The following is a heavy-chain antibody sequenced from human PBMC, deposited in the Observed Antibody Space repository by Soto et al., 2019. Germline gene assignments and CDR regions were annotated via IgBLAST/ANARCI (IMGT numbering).Heavy chain of an antibody. CDR1: GFTFSSYS. J-gene: IGHJ3*02. CDR3: ARDQTATIPPSAFDI. Sequence: AGGSLRLSCAASGFTFSSYSMNWVRQAPGKGLEWVSSISSSSSYIYYADSVKGRFTISRDNAKNSLYLQMNSLRAEDTAVYYCARDQTATIPPSAFDIWGQGTMVTVSS. CDR2: ISSSSSYI. D-gene: IGHD6-25*01. V-gene: IGHV3-21*01.